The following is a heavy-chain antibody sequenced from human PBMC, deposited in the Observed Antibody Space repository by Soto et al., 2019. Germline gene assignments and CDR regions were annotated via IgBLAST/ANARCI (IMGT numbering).Heavy chain of an antibody. D-gene: IGHD2-21*02. J-gene: IGHJ4*02. V-gene: IGHV3-33*01. CDR1: GFTFSSYG. CDR3: ARAYCGGDCYSTGY. Sequence: QVQLVESGGGVVQPGRSLRLSCAASGFTFSSYGMHWVRQAPGKGLEWVAVIWYDGSNKYYADSVKGRFTISRDNXTNTLYLQMNSLRAEDTAVYYCARAYCGGDCYSTGYWGQGTLFTVSS. CDR2: IWYDGSNK.